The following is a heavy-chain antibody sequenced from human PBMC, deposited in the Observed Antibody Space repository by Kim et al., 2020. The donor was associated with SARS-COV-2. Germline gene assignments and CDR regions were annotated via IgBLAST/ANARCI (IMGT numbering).Heavy chain of an antibody. CDR3: ARGYGSGSPYGMDV. J-gene: IGHJ6*02. D-gene: IGHD3-10*01. Sequence: PSPKSRVTISVDKSKTQFSLKLSSVTAAATAVYYCARGYGSGSPYGMDVWGQGTTVTVSS. V-gene: IGHV4-30-2*01.